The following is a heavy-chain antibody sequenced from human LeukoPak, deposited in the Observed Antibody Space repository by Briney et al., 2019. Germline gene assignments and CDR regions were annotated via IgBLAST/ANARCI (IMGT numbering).Heavy chain of an antibody. CDR1: GFTFSSYW. CDR2: IKQDGSEK. D-gene: IGHD5-18*01. V-gene: IGHV3-7*01. J-gene: IGHJ3*02. Sequence: GGSLRLSCAASGFTFSSYWMSWVRQAPEKGLEWVANIKQDGSEKYYVDSVKGRFTISRDNAKNSLYLQMNSLRAEDTAVYYCARASRYSYGVDAFDIWGQGTMVTVSS. CDR3: ARASRYSYGVDAFDI.